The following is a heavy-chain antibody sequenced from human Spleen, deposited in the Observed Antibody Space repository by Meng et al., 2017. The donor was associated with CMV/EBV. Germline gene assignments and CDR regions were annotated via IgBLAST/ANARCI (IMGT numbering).Heavy chain of an antibody. J-gene: IGHJ5*02. D-gene: IGHD6-13*01. CDR1: GYTFTSYY. CDR3: ARGDARAAAGTSIWFDP. V-gene: IGHV1-46*01. Sequence: ASVKVSCKASGYTFTSYYIHWVRQAPGQGLEWMGIINPVSGVTTYAQKFQGRVTMARDTSTTTVYMEMSSLRSDDTAVYYCARGDARAAAGTSIWFDPWGQGTLVTVSS. CDR2: INPVSGVT.